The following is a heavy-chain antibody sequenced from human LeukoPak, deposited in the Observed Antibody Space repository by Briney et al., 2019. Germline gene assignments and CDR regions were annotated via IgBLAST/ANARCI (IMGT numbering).Heavy chain of an antibody. CDR1: GFTFNNYA. CDR2: ISVGGGST. CDR3: AKSVDN. V-gene: IGHV3-23*01. J-gene: IGHJ4*02. Sequence: GGSLRLSCAASGFTFNNYAMNWVRQAPGKGLEWVSAISVGGGSTYYADSVKGRFTISRDNSKNTLNLQMNSLRAEDTAVYYCAKSVDNWGQGTLVTVSP.